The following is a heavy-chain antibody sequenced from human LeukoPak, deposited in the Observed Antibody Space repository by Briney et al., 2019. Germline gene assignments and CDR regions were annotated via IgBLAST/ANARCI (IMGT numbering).Heavy chain of an antibody. V-gene: IGHV1-18*01. CDR1: GYTFTSYG. CDR3: ATQYCSSTSCYPYWVDY. D-gene: IGHD2-2*01. CDR2: ISAYNGNT. Sequence: ASVTVSFMSSGYTFTSYGISWVRQAPGQGLEWMGWISAYNGNTNYAQKLQGRVTMTTDTSTSTAYMELRSLRSDDTAVYYCATQYCSSTSCYPYWVDYWGQGTLVTVSS. J-gene: IGHJ4*02.